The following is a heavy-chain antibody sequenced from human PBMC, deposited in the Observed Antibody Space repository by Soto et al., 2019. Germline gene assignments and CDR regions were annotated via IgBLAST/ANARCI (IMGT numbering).Heavy chain of an antibody. CDR2: ISAYNGNT. V-gene: IGHV1-18*01. J-gene: IGHJ4*02. CDR1: GYTFTSYG. D-gene: IGHD3-3*01. CDR3: ARPTRIPIFGVVTSPPDY. Sequence: QVQLVQSGAEVKKPGASVKVSCKASGYTFTSYGISWVRQAPGQGLEWMGWISAYNGNTNYAQKLQGRVTMTTDTPPRTAYWKLRSLGLATTAVYNCARPTRIPIFGVVTSPPDYWGQGTLVTVSS.